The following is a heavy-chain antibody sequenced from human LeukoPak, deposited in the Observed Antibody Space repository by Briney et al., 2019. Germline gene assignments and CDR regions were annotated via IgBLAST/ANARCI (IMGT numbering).Heavy chain of an antibody. V-gene: IGHV1-8*01. D-gene: IGHD3-10*01. CDR2: MNPNSGNT. Sequence: ASVKVSCKASGYTFTSFDINWVRQATGQGLEWMGWMNPNSGNTGYAQKFQGRVTMAMNTSISTAYIELRSLRSEDTAVYYCARGPQCRGDYYYMDIWGKGTTVTVSS. CDR1: GYTFTSFD. CDR3: ARGPQCRGDYYYMDI. J-gene: IGHJ6*03.